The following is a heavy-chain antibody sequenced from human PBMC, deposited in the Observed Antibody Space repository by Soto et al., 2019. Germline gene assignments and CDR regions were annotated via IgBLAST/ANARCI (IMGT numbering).Heavy chain of an antibody. CDR2: IWYDGSHK. CDR1: GFTFSTYG. Sequence: QVQLVESGGGVVQPGRSLRLSCAASGFTFSTYGMHWVRQAPGMGLEWAAVIWYDGSHKDYADSVKGRFTISRDNSKNTLYLQMNSLRVEDTAVYYCARAVGPFDYWGQGTLVTVSS. J-gene: IGHJ4*02. D-gene: IGHD1-26*01. V-gene: IGHV3-33*01. CDR3: ARAVGPFDY.